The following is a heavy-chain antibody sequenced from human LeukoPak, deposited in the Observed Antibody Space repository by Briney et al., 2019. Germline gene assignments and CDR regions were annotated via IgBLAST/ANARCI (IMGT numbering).Heavy chain of an antibody. J-gene: IGHJ4*02. Sequence: PGGSLRLSCAASGFTFSSYSMNWVRQAPGKGLEWISYISSSGSTINYADSVKGRFTISRDSAKNSLYPQMNSLRDEDTAVYYCARDRDSGDYTAAPGDYWGQGTLVTVSS. CDR3: ARDRDSGDYTAAPGDY. D-gene: IGHD4-17*01. V-gene: IGHV3-48*02. CDR2: ISSSGSTI. CDR1: GFTFSSYS.